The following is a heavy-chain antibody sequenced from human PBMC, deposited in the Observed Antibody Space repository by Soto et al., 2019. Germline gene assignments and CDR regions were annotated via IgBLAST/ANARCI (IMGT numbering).Heavy chain of an antibody. V-gene: IGHV5-10-1*01. J-gene: IGHJ6*02. CDR3: ARQLRGSYSSGWYPPPGMDV. Sequence: GDSRKTSGKGPGYSFTSYGIPGFLQMPGKGRRRRGSIDPSDSYTNYSPSFQGHVTISADKSISTAYLQWSSLKASDTAMYYCARQLRGSYSSGWYPPPGMDVWGQGTTVTVSS. CDR1: GYSFTSYG. CDR2: IDPSDSYT. D-gene: IGHD6-13*01.